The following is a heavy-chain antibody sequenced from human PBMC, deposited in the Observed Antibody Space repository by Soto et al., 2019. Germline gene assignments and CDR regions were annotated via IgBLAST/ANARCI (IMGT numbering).Heavy chain of an antibody. J-gene: IGHJ4*02. Sequence: SETLSLTCTVSGGSISSYYWSWIRQPPGKGLEWIGYIYYSGSTNYNPSLKSRVTISVDTSKNQFSLKLSSVTAADTAVYYCARQYGGSYADYGGQGTLVTVSS. CDR2: IYYSGST. CDR3: ARQYGGSYADY. D-gene: IGHD1-26*01. CDR1: GGSISSYY. V-gene: IGHV4-59*08.